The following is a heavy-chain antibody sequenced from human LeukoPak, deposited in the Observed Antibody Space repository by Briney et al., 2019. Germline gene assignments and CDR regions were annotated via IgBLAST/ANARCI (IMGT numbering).Heavy chain of an antibody. CDR1: GFTFSSYD. J-gene: IGHJ3*02. V-gene: IGHV3-33*01. Sequence: QPGRSLRLSCAASGFTFSSYDMHWVRQAPGKGLEWVALIWYDGSNKNYADSVKGRFTISRDNSKNTLFLQMNSLRAEDTAVYYCAREASDAFDIWGQGTMVTVFS. CDR3: AREASDAFDI. CDR2: IWYDGSNK.